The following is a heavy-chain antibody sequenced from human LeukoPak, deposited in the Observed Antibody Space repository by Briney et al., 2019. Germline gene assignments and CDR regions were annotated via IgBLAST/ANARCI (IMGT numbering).Heavy chain of an antibody. Sequence: GGSLRLSCAASGFTFSSYGMHWVRQAPGKGLEWVAVISYDGSNKYYADSVKGRFTISRDNSKNTLYLQMNSLRAEDTAVYYCARDGEWLAEFDYWGQGTLVTVSS. CDR3: ARDGEWLAEFDY. CDR2: ISYDGSNK. J-gene: IGHJ4*02. CDR1: GFTFSSYG. D-gene: IGHD6-19*01. V-gene: IGHV3-30*03.